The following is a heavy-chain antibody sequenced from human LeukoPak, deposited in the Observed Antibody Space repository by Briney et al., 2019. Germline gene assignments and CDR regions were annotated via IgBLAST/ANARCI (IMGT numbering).Heavy chain of an antibody. CDR3: ARSMTSTAFDY. Sequence: SVKVSCTASGYTFTSYYMHWVRQAPGQGLEWMGGIIPIFGTANYAQKFQGRVTITADESTSTAYMELSSLRSEDTAVYYCARSMTSTAFDYWGQGTLVTVSS. D-gene: IGHD1-14*01. CDR2: IIPIFGTA. V-gene: IGHV1-69*01. J-gene: IGHJ4*02. CDR1: GYTFTSYY.